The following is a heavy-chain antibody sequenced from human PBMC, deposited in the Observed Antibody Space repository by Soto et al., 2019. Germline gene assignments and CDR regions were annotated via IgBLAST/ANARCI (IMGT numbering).Heavy chain of an antibody. V-gene: IGHV6-1*01. Sequence: SQTLSLTCTISGDSVSSNSAAWNWIRQSPSRGLEWLGRTYYGSKWYNDYAVSVKSRITINPDTSKNQFSLQLNSVTPEGTAVYYCGRAGVAGPTQNYYYYGMDVWGQGTTVTVSS. CDR3: GRAGVAGPTQNYYYYGMDV. J-gene: IGHJ6*02. CDR2: TYYGSKWYN. CDR1: GDSVSSNSAA. D-gene: IGHD6-19*01.